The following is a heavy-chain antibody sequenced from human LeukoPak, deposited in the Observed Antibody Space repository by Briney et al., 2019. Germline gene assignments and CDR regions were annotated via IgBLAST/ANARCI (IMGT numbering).Heavy chain of an antibody. J-gene: IGHJ4*02. Sequence: PGGSLRLSCAASGFTFSSYGMHWVRQAPGKGLEWVAVIWYDGSNKYYADSVKGRFTISRDNSKNTLYLQMNSLRAEDTAVYYCARGRLLSGDSGYDGALFDYWGQGTLVTVSS. CDR1: GFTFSSYG. CDR2: IWYDGSNK. CDR3: ARGRLLSGDSGYDGALFDY. D-gene: IGHD5-12*01. V-gene: IGHV3-33*01.